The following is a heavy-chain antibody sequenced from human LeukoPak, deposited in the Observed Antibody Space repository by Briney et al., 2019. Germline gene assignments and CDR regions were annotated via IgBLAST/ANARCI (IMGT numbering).Heavy chain of an antibody. V-gene: IGHV1-2*02. CDR3: TREARVGNWFDP. CDR1: GYTFPDYY. D-gene: IGHD2-2*01. Sequence: ASVKVSCRASGYTFPDYYIHWVRQAPGQGLEWMGWINPDNGGTNYAQKFQGRVTMTRDTSIRTVYMDLSILRPDDTAVFYCTREARVGNWFDPWGQGTQVTVSS. J-gene: IGHJ5*02. CDR2: INPDNGGT.